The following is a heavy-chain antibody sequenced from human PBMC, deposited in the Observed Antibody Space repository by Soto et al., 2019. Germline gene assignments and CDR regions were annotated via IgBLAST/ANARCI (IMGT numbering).Heavy chain of an antibody. D-gene: IGHD2-21*02. CDR3: ARHSPYCGGDCYSFDD. CDR2: IYYSEST. CDR1: GGSISSYY. V-gene: IGHV4-59*08. Sequence: PSETLSLTCTVSGGSISSYYWSWIRQPPGKGLEWIGYIYYSESTNYNPSLKSRVTISIDTSKNQFSLKLSSVTAADTAVYYCARHSPYCGGDCYSFDDWGQGTLVTVSS. J-gene: IGHJ4*02.